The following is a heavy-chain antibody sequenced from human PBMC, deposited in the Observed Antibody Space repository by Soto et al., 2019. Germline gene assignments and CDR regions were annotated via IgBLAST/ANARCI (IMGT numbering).Heavy chain of an antibody. D-gene: IGHD6-6*01. V-gene: IGHV3-23*01. CDR3: ANSGPPGIAARRYYFDY. J-gene: IGHJ4*02. CDR2: ISGSGGIT. CDR1: GFTFSSYA. Sequence: EVQLLESGGGLVQPGGSLRLSCAASGFTFSSYAMSCVLQAPGKGLEWVSTISGSGGITYYADSVKGRFTISRDNSKNTLFLQMNSLRAEDTAVYYCANSGPPGIAARRYYFDYWGQGTLVTVSS.